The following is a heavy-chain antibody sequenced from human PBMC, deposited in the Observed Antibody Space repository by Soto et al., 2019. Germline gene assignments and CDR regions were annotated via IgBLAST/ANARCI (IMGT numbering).Heavy chain of an antibody. Sequence: PGGSLRLSCAASGFTFSSYGMDGVRQAPGKGLEWVAVISYNGSNKYYADSVKGRFTISRDNSKNTLYLQMNSLRAEDTAVYYCAKVSGNYEDSDYFDYWGQGTLVTVSS. CDR2: ISYNGSNK. CDR1: GFTFSSYG. J-gene: IGHJ4*02. CDR3: AKVSGNYEDSDYFDY. D-gene: IGHD1-7*01. V-gene: IGHV3-30*18.